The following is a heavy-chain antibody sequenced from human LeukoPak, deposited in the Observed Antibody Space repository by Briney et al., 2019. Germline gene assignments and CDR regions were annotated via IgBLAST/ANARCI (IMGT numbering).Heavy chain of an antibody. D-gene: IGHD3-22*01. V-gene: IGHV4-34*01. J-gene: IGHJ3*02. CDR1: GGSFSGYY. CDR2: INHSGST. CDR3: ASSPSGYYYSAFDI. Sequence: SETLSLTCAVYGGSFSGYYWSWIRQPPGKGLEWIGEINHSGSTNYNPSLKSRVTISVDTSKNQFSLKLSSVTAADTAVYYCASSPSGYYYSAFDIWGQGTMVTVSS.